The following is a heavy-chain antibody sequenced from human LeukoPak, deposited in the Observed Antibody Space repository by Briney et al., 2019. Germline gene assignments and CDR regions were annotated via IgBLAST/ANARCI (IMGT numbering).Heavy chain of an antibody. J-gene: IGHJ4*02. Sequence: ASVKVSCKASGYTFTSYDISWVREAPGQGLEWMGWISAYNGNTNYAQKLQGRVTMTTDTSTSTAYMELRSLRSDDTAVYYCARDLYDIAVAGRFDYWGQGTLVTVSS. CDR3: ARDLYDIAVAGRFDY. V-gene: IGHV1-18*04. D-gene: IGHD6-19*01. CDR1: GYTFTSYD. CDR2: ISAYNGNT.